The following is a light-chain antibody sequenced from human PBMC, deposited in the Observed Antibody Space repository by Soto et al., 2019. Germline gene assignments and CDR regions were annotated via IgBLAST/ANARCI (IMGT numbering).Light chain of an antibody. V-gene: IGKV1-33*01. J-gene: IGKJ2*01. CDR1: EDITNY. Sequence: DIQMTQSPSSLSASVGDRITITCQASEDITNYLHWYQQKPGKAPKLLIYDASNLETGVPSRFSGSGSGTDFSFIISSLQAEDIATYYCQQYDYMPYTFGQGTKLEMK. CDR2: DAS. CDR3: QQYDYMPYT.